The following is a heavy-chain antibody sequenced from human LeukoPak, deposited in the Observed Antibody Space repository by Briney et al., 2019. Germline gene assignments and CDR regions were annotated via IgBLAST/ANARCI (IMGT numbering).Heavy chain of an antibody. CDR2: ISFSDTT. D-gene: IGHD5/OR15-5a*01. CDR3: ARDKGLPQAFDI. J-gene: IGHJ3*02. CDR1: GGSISSFY. V-gene: IGHV4-59*01. Sequence: SETLSLTCTVSGGSISSFYWSWIRQPPGKGLEYIGYISFSDTTSYNPSLKSRVTISVDTSKNQFSLKLTSVTAADTAVYYCARDKGLPQAFDIWGQGTMVTVSS.